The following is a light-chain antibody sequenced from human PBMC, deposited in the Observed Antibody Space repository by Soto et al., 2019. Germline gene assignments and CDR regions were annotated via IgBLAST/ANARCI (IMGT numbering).Light chain of an antibody. J-gene: IGKJ4*01. V-gene: IGKV1-9*01. CDR1: QGISSY. CDR3: QQLNSYPQT. Sequence: DIQLTQSPSFLSASVGDRVTITYRASQGISSYLAWYHQKPGKAPKLLIYAASTLQSGVPSRFSGSGSGTEFTLTISSLQPEDIATYYCQQLNSYPQTFGGGTKVEIK. CDR2: AAS.